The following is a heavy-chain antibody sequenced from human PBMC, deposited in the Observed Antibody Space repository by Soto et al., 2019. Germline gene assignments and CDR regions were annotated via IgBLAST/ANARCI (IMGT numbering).Heavy chain of an antibody. CDR3: ARGYYYDTSGSSGIDY. CDR1: GGSISGFY. J-gene: IGHJ4*01. D-gene: IGHD3-22*01. Sequence: SETLSLTCTVSGGSISGFYWSWIRQSPGKGLEWVGYIHHTGTTIYNPSLKSRVTISLDTSKSQFSLRLNSVTAADTAIYYCARGYYYDTSGSSGIDYWGQGTLVTVSS. V-gene: IGHV4-59*01. CDR2: IHHTGTT.